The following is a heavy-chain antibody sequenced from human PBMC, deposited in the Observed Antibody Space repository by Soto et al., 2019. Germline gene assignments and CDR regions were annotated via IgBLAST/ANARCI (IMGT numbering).Heavy chain of an antibody. Sequence: GASVKVTCKVWGYTLTELSMHWVRQAPGKGLEWMGGFDPEDGETIYAQKFQGRVTMTEDTSTDTAYMELSSLRSEDTAVYYCATGETMVRGAVIYFDYWGQGPPVSAPQ. CDR1: GYTLTELS. D-gene: IGHD3-10*01. CDR2: FDPEDGET. J-gene: IGHJ4*02. V-gene: IGHV1-24*01. CDR3: ATGETMVRGAVIYFDY.